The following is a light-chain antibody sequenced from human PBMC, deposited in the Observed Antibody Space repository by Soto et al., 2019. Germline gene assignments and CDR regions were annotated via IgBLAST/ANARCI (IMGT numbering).Light chain of an antibody. Sequence: DIQMTQSPSSLSASVGARVTITCRASQSIRRSLSWYQQNPGKAPKLLIYAASNLQSGVPSRFSGSGSETDFTLTISSLQPEDFATYYCQQSFSSPMSTFGQATKLEIK. V-gene: IGKV1-39*01. J-gene: IGKJ2*01. CDR1: QSIRRS. CDR2: AAS. CDR3: QQSFSSPMST.